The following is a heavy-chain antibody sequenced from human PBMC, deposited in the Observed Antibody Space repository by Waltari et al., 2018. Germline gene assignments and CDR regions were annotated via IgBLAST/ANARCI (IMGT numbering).Heavy chain of an antibody. J-gene: IGHJ6*02. CDR3: AKGLWELPPYYYYVMDV. D-gene: IGHD1-7*01. Sequence: QVQLVESGGGVVQPGGSLRLSCAASGFTFNTFGLHWVRQAPGKGLGWVGIISNDGTDKYYGDSVKGRFTISRDNSKNTLHLQMNTLRAEDTAVYYCAKGLWELPPYYYYVMDVWGQGTTVTVSS. V-gene: IGHV3-30*18. CDR2: ISNDGTDK. CDR1: GFTFNTFG.